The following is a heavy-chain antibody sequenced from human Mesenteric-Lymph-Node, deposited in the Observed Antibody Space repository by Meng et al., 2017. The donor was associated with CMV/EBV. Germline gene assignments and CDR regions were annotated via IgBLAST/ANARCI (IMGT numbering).Heavy chain of an antibody. Sequence: GGSLRLSCAASGFSFSSYWMHWVRQAPGKGLVWVSRINSDGSFTNYADSVKGRFTISRDNAKNSLYLQMNSLSADDTAVYYCARENTIFGVGYGMDVWGQGTTVTVSS. CDR1: GFSFSSYW. D-gene: IGHD3-3*01. CDR3: ARENTIFGVGYGMDV. V-gene: IGHV3-74*01. CDR2: INSDGSFT. J-gene: IGHJ6*02.